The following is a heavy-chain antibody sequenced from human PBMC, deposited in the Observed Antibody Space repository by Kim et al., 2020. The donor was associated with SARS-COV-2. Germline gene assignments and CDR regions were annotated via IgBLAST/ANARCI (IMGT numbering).Heavy chain of an antibody. V-gene: IGHV4-31*03. CDR3: ARGGDIVVVPAAPSDAFDI. CDR2: IYYSGST. J-gene: IGHJ3*02. Sequence: SETLSLTCTVSGGSISSGGYYWSWIRQHPGKGLEWIGYIYYSGSTYYNPSLKSRVTISVDTSKNQFSLKLSSVTAADTAVYYCARGGDIVVVPAAPSDAFDIWGQGTMVTVSS. D-gene: IGHD2-2*01. CDR1: GGSISSGGYY.